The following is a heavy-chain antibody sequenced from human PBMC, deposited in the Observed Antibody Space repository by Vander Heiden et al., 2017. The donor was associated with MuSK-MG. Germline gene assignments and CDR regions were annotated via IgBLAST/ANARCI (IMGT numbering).Heavy chain of an antibody. Sequence: QVQLVESGGGVVQPGTSLSPPCAASGITLSTSVMHWVRQAPGEGLEWVAGISTDGMRQHYADSVKGRFTISKDNSRNTVYLEMNSLREEDTAVFFCAKEVGSSGRAGFFGSWGQGTLVTVSS. V-gene: IGHV3-30*04. J-gene: IGHJ4*02. CDR2: ISTDGMRQ. D-gene: IGHD6-19*01. CDR3: AKEVGSSGRAGFFGS. CDR1: GITLSTSV.